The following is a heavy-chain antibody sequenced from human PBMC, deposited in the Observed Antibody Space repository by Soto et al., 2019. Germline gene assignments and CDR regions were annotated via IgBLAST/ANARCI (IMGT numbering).Heavy chain of an antibody. D-gene: IGHD3-3*01. CDR3: ARGGQDFWSGPFDY. V-gene: IGHV4-59*01. CDR1: GGSISTYY. J-gene: IGHJ4*02. CDR2: THYSGST. Sequence: SETLSLTCTVSGGSISTYYWNWIRQPPGKGLEWIGYTHYSGSTNYNPSLQSRVTISVDTSKNQFSLKLSSVTAADTAVYYCARGGQDFWSGPFDYWGRGALVTVSS.